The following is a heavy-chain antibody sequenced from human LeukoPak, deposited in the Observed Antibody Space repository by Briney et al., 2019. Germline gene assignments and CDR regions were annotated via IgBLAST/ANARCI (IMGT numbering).Heavy chain of an antibody. D-gene: IGHD2-2*01. CDR2: INPNSGGT. Sequence: GASVKVSCKTSGCPFSTYDITWVRQAPGQGLEWMGWINPNSGGTNYAQKFQGRVTMTRDTSISTAYMELSRLRSDDTAVYYCARVYCSSTSCYDYWGQGTLVTVSS. V-gene: IGHV1-2*02. CDR1: GCPFSTYD. CDR3: ARVYCSSTSCYDY. J-gene: IGHJ4*02.